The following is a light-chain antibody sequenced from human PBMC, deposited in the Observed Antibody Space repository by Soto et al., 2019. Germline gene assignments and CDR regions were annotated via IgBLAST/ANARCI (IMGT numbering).Light chain of an antibody. CDR1: QSISSY. CDR2: AAS. J-gene: IGKJ4*01. Sequence: DIQMTQSPSSLSASVGDRVTITCRASQSISSYLNWYQQKPGQAPKVLIYAASSLQSGVPSRFSGSVSGTDFHLTISSLQPEDLAVYYCQQSDSSPLTFGGGTKVDIK. CDR3: QQSDSSPLT. V-gene: IGKV1-39*01.